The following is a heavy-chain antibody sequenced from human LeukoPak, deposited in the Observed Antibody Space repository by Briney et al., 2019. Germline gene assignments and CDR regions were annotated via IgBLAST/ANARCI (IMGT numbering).Heavy chain of an antibody. V-gene: IGHV1-18*01. J-gene: IGHJ4*02. Sequence: ASVKVSCKASGYTFTSYGISWVRQAPGQGLEWMGWISAYNGNTNYAQKLQGKVTVTTDTSTSTSYMELRSLRADDTAVYYCARDLGMVRGVMGQWGQGTLVTVSS. D-gene: IGHD3-10*01. CDR3: ARDLGMVRGVMGQ. CDR2: ISAYNGNT. CDR1: GYTFTSYG.